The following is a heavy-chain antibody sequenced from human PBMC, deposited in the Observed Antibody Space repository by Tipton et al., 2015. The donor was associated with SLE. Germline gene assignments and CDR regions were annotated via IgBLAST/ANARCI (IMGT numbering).Heavy chain of an antibody. CDR1: GFTFSSYW. CDR3: ARDPVAYYYYGMDV. D-gene: IGHD2-15*01. CDR2: IKQDGSEK. V-gene: IGHV3-7*01. Sequence: SLRLSCAASGFTFSSYWMSWVRQAPGKGLEWVANIKQDGSEKYYVDSVKGRFTISRDNAKNSLYLQMNSLRAEDTAVYYRARDPVAYYYYGMDVWGQGTAVTVSS. J-gene: IGHJ6*02.